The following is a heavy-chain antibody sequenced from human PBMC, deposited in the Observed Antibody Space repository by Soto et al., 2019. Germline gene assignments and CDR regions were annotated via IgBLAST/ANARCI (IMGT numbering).Heavy chain of an antibody. D-gene: IGHD6-19*01. V-gene: IGHV3-48*01. CDR3: ASRYIGSSGWYFYV. CDR1: GFTFSSYS. J-gene: IGHJ4*02. CDR2: ISSGSSTI. Sequence: EVQLVESGGGLVQPGGSLRLSCAASGFTFSSYSMNWVRQAPGKGLEWVSYISSGSSTIQYADSVKGRFTISRDNAQNSLYLQMNSLGAEDTAVYYCASRYIGSSGWYFYVWGQGTLVTVSS.